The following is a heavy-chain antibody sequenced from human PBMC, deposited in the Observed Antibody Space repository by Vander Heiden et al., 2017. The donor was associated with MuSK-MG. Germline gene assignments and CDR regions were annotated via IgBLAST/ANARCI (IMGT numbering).Heavy chain of an antibody. CDR2: ISSSGRTI. CDR3: ARDLVNAFDI. V-gene: IGHV3-48*03. J-gene: IGHJ3*02. Sequence: EVQLVASGGGLVQPGGSLRLSCAASVFTFSSYEMNWVRQAPGKGLEWVSYISSSGRTIYYADSVKGRFTISRDNAKNSLYLQMNSLRAEDTAVYYCARDLVNAFDIWGQGRMVTVSA. D-gene: IGHD2-21*01. CDR1: VFTFSSYE.